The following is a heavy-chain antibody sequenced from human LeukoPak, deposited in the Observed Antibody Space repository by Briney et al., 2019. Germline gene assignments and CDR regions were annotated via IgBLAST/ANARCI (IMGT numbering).Heavy chain of an antibody. Sequence: PGGSLRLSCAASEFTFSSYSMNWVRQAPGKGLEWVSYITNSGNSKSYADSVKGRFTISRDNTKNSLYLQMNGLRAEDTAVYYCARVVYCSGGSCHIFAFDIWGQGTMVTVSA. J-gene: IGHJ3*02. D-gene: IGHD2-15*01. CDR2: ITNSGNSK. CDR1: EFTFSSYS. CDR3: ARVVYCSGGSCHIFAFDI. V-gene: IGHV3-48*01.